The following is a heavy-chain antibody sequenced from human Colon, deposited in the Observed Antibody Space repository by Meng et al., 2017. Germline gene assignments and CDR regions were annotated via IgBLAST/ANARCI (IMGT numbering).Heavy chain of an antibody. CDR2: INHSGST. Sequence: SETLSLTCAVYGGSFSGYYWSWIRQPPGKGLKWIGEINHSGSTNYNPSLKSRVTISVDTSKNQFSLKLSSVTAADTAVYYCARGALKFYGSGSYFDYWGQGTRVNVSS. CDR3: ARGALKFYGSGSYFDY. V-gene: IGHV4-34*01. CDR1: GGSFSGYY. D-gene: IGHD3-10*01. J-gene: IGHJ4*02.